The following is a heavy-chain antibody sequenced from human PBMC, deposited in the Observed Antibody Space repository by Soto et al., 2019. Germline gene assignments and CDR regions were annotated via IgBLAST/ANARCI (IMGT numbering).Heavy chain of an antibody. J-gene: IGHJ4*02. Sequence: GASVKVSCKAPELTFFTSAIQWVRQARGQRLEWMGWIVVGSGNTNYAQKFHERVTISRDMSTNTAYMELTSLRSEDTAVYYCAADPYCGGDCYFDYWGQGTMDTVSS. V-gene: IGHV1-58*02. D-gene: IGHD2-21*02. CDR1: ELTFFTSA. CDR2: IVVGSGNT. CDR3: AADPYCGGDCYFDY.